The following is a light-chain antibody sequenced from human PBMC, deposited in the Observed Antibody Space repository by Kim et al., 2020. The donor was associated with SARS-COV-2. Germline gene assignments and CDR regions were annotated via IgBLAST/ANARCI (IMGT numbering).Light chain of an antibody. Sequence: PRGRVSMTWDCSSEPFTRNHYPYGFQQTPGPAPRTLIYDTDKKLSWIPARFSGSLLGGKAALILSGAQPEDEAEYYCLLSYSGVGVFGGGTKLTVL. CDR1: SEPFTRNHY. V-gene: IGLV7-46*01. CDR3: LLSYSGVGV. CDR2: DTD. J-gene: IGLJ3*02.